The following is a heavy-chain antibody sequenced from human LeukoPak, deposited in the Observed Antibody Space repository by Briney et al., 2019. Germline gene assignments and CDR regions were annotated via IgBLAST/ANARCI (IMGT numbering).Heavy chain of an antibody. CDR2: IYYSGST. V-gene: IGHV4-39*01. J-gene: IGHJ4*02. CDR1: GGSISSSSYY. CDR3: ARRSHSSGWYYFDY. D-gene: IGHD6-19*01. Sequence: SETLSLTCTVSGGSISSSSYYWGWIRQPPGKGLEWIGSIYYSGSTYYNPSLKSRVTISVDTSKNQFSLKLSSVTAADTAVYYCARRSHSSGWYYFDYWGQGTLVTVSS.